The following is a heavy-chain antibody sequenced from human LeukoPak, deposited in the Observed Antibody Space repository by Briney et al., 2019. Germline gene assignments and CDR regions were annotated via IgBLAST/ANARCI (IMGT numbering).Heavy chain of an antibody. D-gene: IGHD4-17*01. CDR2: MNPNSGNT. CDR1: GYTFTSYD. Sequence: ASVKVSCKASGYTFTSYDINWVRQATGQGLEWMGWMNPNSGNTGYAQKFQGRVTMTRNTSISTANMELSSLRSEDTAVYYCARAGDKLRPNWFDPWGQGTLVTVSS. V-gene: IGHV1-8*01. CDR3: ARAGDKLRPNWFDP. J-gene: IGHJ5*02.